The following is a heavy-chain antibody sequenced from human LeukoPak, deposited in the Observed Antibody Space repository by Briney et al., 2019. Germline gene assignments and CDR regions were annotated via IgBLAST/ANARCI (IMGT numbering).Heavy chain of an antibody. CDR2: IYPGDSDT. D-gene: IGHD2-2*01. J-gene: IGHJ4*02. Sequence: GESLKISCKGSGYSFTSYWIGWVRQMPGKGLEWMGIIYPGDSDTRYSPSFQGQVTISADKSISTAYLQWSSLKASDTAMYYCARALGYCSSTTCYSCFDYWGQGTLVIVSS. CDR1: GYSFTSYW. V-gene: IGHV5-51*01. CDR3: ARALGYCSSTTCYSCFDY.